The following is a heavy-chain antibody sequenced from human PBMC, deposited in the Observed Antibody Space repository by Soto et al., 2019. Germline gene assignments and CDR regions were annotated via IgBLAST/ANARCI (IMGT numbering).Heavy chain of an antibody. D-gene: IGHD3-22*01. V-gene: IGHV1-18*01. CDR2: ISAYNGNT. Sequence: ASVKVSCKASGYTFTSYGISWVRQAPGQGLEWMGWISAYNGNTNYAQKLQGRVTMTTDTSTSTAYMELRSLRSDDTAVYYCARSPLVVVITSLDYWGQGTLVTVSS. J-gene: IGHJ4*02. CDR3: ARSPLVVVITSLDY. CDR1: GYTFTSYG.